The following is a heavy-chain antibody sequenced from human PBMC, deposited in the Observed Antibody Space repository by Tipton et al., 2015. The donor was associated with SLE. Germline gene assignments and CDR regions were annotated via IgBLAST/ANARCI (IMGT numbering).Heavy chain of an antibody. Sequence: QLVQSGAEVKKPGSSVKVSCKAPGGTFINYAISWVRQAPGQGLEWMGGIIPIVDISNYAQKFQGRVTITADKSTNTAYMELSSLKSEDTAVYYCARVPYISGWGPYYFDYWGQGTLVTVSS. J-gene: IGHJ4*02. CDR1: GGTFINYA. CDR2: IIPIVDIS. CDR3: ARVPYISGWGPYYFDY. D-gene: IGHD6-19*01. V-gene: IGHV1-69*17.